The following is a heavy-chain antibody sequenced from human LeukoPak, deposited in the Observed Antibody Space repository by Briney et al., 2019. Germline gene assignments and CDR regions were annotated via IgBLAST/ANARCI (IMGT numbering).Heavy chain of an antibody. CDR3: ARDHPIVVVPAAPWFDP. D-gene: IGHD2-2*01. V-gene: IGHV3-30*03. CDR2: ISYDGSNK. J-gene: IGHJ5*02. Sequence: SGGPLRLSCAASGFTFSNYGMHWVRQAPGKGLEWVAVISYDGSNKYYADSVKGRFTISRDNSKNTLYLQMNSLRAKDTAVYYCARDHPIVVVPAAPWFDPGGEGTLVSVSS. CDR1: GFTFSNYG.